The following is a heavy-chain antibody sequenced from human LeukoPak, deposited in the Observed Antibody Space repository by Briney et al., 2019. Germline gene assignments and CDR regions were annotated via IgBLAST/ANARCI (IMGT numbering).Heavy chain of an antibody. CDR1: GGSISSSSYY. J-gene: IGHJ4*02. D-gene: IGHD3-10*01. CDR2: IYYSGST. V-gene: IGHV4-39*01. CDR3: ARRVESGYYGSGSRTTYFDY. Sequence: PSGTLSPTCTVSGGSISSSSYYWGWIRQPPGKGLEWIGSIYYSGSTYYNPSLKSRVTISVDTSKNQFSLKLSSVTAADTAVYYCARRVESGYYGSGSRTTYFDYWGQGTLVTVSS.